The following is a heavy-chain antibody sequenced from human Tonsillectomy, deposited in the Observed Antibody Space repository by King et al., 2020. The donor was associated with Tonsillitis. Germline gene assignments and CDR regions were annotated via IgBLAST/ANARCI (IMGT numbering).Heavy chain of an antibody. D-gene: IGHD2-2*01. CDR2: ISGSGGST. CDR3: AKDLGVVDCSSTSCAWTTVTTHGIFDY. CDR1: GFTFSSYA. Sequence: VQLVESGGGLVQPGGSLRLSCAASGFTFSSYAMSWVRQAPGKGLEWVSAISGSGGSTYYADSVKGRFTISRDNSKNTLYLQMNSLRAEETAVYYCAKDLGVVDCSSTSCAWTTVTTHGIFDYWGQGTLVTVSS. V-gene: IGHV3-23*04. J-gene: IGHJ4*02.